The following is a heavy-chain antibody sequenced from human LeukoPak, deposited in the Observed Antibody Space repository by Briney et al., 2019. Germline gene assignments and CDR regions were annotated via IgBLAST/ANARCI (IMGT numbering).Heavy chain of an antibody. D-gene: IGHD6-19*01. J-gene: IGHJ4*02. Sequence: GGSLRLSCAASGFTFSSYWMSWVRQAPGKGLEWVANIKQDGSEKYYVDSVKGRFTISRDNAKNSLYLQMNSLRAEDTAVYYCAESEQWLVEGVFDYWGQGTLVTVSS. CDR2: IKQDGSEK. V-gene: IGHV3-7*01. CDR1: GFTFSSYW. CDR3: AESEQWLVEGVFDY.